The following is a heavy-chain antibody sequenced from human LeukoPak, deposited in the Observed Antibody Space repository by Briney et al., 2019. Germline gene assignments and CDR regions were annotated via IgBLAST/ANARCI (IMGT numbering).Heavy chain of an antibody. Sequence: SETLSLTCGVYGGSFSGYYWSWIRQPPGKGLEWIGEISHSGSTNYNPSLKSRVTISVDTSKNQVSLKLSSVTAAGTAVYYRAGVALAMAWFDPWGQGTLVTVSS. CDR1: GGSFSGYY. CDR3: AGVALAMAWFDP. J-gene: IGHJ5*02. CDR2: ISHSGST. D-gene: IGHD5-18*01. V-gene: IGHV4-34*01.